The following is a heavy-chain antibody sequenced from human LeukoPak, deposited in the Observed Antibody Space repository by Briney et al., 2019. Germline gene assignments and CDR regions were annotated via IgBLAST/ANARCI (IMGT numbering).Heavy chain of an antibody. CDR2: INPNSGGT. J-gene: IGHJ3*02. Sequence: ASVMVSCKASGYTFTGYYMHWVRQAPGQGLEWMGWINPNSGGTNYAQKFQGRVTMTRDTSISTAYMELSRLRSDDTAVYYCARELGYDSSLDAFDIWGQGTMVTVSS. D-gene: IGHD3-22*01. CDR1: GYTFTGYY. CDR3: ARELGYDSSLDAFDI. V-gene: IGHV1-2*02.